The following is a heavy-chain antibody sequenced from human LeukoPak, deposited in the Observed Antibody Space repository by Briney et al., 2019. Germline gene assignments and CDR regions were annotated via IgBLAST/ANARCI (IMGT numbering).Heavy chain of an antibody. J-gene: IGHJ4*02. CDR2: INPNSGGT. Sequence: GASVKVSYKASGYTFTGYYMHWVRQAPGQGLEWMGRINPNSGGTNYAQKFQGRVTMTRDTSISTAYMELSRLRSDDTAVYYCARDPRIAVAGKYFDYWGQGTLVTVSS. V-gene: IGHV1-2*06. CDR3: ARDPRIAVAGKYFDY. CDR1: GYTFTGYY. D-gene: IGHD6-19*01.